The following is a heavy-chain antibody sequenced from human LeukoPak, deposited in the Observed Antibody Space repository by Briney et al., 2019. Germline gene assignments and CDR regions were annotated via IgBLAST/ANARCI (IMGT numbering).Heavy chain of an antibody. CDR2: IYYSGST. CDR1: GGSISSGGYS. CDR3: ARSSGVSSGWSPCFDY. D-gene: IGHD6-19*01. V-gene: IGHV4-61*08. J-gene: IGHJ4*02. Sequence: SQTLSLTCAVSGGSISSGGYSWSWIRQPPGKGLEWIGYIYYSGSTNYNPSLKSRVTISVDTSKNQFSLKLSSVTAADTAVYYCARSSGVSSGWSPCFDYWGQGTLVTVSS.